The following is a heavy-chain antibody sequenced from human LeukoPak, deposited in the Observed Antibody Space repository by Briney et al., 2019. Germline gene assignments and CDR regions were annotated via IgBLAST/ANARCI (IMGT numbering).Heavy chain of an antibody. J-gene: IGHJ6*03. Sequence: GGSLRLSCAASGFSFRTFWMTWVRQTPGKGLEWVALISRSGGTTYYADSVKGRFAISRDNSKNTLYLQMNSLRAEDTAEYYCAKRGGTESFYYFYYMDVWGKGTTVTVSS. D-gene: IGHD2-15*01. CDR3: AKRGGTESFYYFYYMDV. V-gene: IGHV3-23*01. CDR2: ISRSGGTT. CDR1: GFSFRTFW.